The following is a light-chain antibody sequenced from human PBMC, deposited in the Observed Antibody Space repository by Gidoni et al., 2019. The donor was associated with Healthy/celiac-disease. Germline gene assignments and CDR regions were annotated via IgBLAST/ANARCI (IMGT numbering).Light chain of an antibody. CDR3: QQLNSYPPGFT. CDR1: QGISSY. CDR2: AAS. V-gene: IGKV1-9*01. J-gene: IGKJ3*01. Sequence: DIQLTQSPSFLSSSVGDRVTISCRASQGISSYLAWYQQKPGKAPKLLIYAASTLQSGVPPRFSGSGSGTEFTLTISSLQPEDFATYYCQQLNSYPPGFTFGPGTKVEIK.